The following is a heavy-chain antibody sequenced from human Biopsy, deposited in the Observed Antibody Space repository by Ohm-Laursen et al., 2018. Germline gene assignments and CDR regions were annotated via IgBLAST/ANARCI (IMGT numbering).Heavy chain of an antibody. Sequence: TLSLTCTVSGGSISSSTTYYWAWLRQPPGKGLEWIGSIYNTETPFYNPYLNSRVTISVDTSTNQFSLKVSSVTAADTALYFCARHPTGFWFDPWGHGTLVTVSS. J-gene: IGHJ5*02. V-gene: IGHV4-39*01. CDR2: IYNTETP. CDR1: GGSISSSTTYY. CDR3: ARHPTGFWFDP.